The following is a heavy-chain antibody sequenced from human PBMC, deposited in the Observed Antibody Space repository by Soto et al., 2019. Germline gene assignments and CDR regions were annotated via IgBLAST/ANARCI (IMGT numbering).Heavy chain of an antibody. CDR3: ARVSSTVTIPIDY. CDR1: GYTFTSYG. V-gene: IGHV1-18*01. Sequence: PGESLQISCKGSGYTFTSYGISWVRQAPGQGLEWMGWISAYNGNTNYAQKLQGRVTMTTDTSTSTAYMELRSLRSDDTAVYYCARVSSTVTIPIDYCGQGTLVTGSS. CDR2: ISAYNGNT. J-gene: IGHJ4*02. D-gene: IGHD4-17*01.